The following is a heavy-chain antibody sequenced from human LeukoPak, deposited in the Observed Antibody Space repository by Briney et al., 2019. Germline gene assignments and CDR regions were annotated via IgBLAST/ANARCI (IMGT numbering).Heavy chain of an antibody. CDR2: IIPIFGTA. CDR3: ASDTSGYCSGGSCYYR. J-gene: IGHJ4*02. CDR1: GGTFSSYA. V-gene: IGHV1-69*06. D-gene: IGHD2-15*01. Sequence: ASVKVSCKASGGTFSSYAISWVRQAPGQGLEWMGGIIPIFGTANYAQKFQGRVTITADKSTSTAYMELSSLRSEDTAVYYCASDTSGYCSGGSCYYRWGQGTLVTVSS.